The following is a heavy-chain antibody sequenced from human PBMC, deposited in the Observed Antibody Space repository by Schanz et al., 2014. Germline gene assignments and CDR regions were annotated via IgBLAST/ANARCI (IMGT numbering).Heavy chain of an antibody. J-gene: IGHJ3*02. CDR1: GITFSSHS. CDR2: ISGSGGST. V-gene: IGHV3-23*01. CDR3: AKGRFGELSAFDI. Sequence: ESGGGLVQPGGSLRLSCAASGITFSSHSFNWVRQAPGKGLEWVSAISGSGGSTYYADSVKGRFTISRDNSKNTLYLQMNSLRAEDTAVYYCAKGRFGELSAFDIWGQGTMVTVSS. D-gene: IGHD3-10*01.